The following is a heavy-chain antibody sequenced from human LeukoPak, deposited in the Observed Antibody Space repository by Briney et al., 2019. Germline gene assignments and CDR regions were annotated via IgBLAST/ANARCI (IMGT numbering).Heavy chain of an antibody. CDR2: INHNGNVN. D-gene: IGHD3-16*01. J-gene: IGHJ6*02. Sequence: PGGSLRLSCAASGFTFSSYAMSWVRQAPGKGLEWVACINHNGNVNYYVDSVKGRFTISRDNAKNSLYLQMSNLRAEDTAVYFCARGGGLDVWGQGATVTVSS. V-gene: IGHV3-7*03. CDR1: GFTFSSYA. CDR3: ARGGGLDV.